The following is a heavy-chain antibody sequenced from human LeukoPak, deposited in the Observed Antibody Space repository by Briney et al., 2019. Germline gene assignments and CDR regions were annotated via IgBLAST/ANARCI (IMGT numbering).Heavy chain of an antibody. J-gene: IGHJ6*03. CDR3: ARVRRKTTMVRGVRNYYYYYMDV. D-gene: IGHD3-10*01. V-gene: IGHV4-34*01. Sequence: SETLSLTCAVYGGSFSGYYWSWIRQPPGKGLEWIGEINHSGSTNYNPSLKSRVTIPVDTSKNQFSLKLSSVTAADTAVYYCARVRRKTTMVRGVRNYYYYYMDVWGKGTTVTVSS. CDR1: GGSFSGYY. CDR2: INHSGST.